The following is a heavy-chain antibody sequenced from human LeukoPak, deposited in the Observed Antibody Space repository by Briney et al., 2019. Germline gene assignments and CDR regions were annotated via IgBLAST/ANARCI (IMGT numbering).Heavy chain of an antibody. CDR2: IYTSGST. D-gene: IGHD6-13*01. CDR1: GGSISSGSYY. CDR3: ARDPRGIAAAGTNAFDI. J-gene: IGHJ3*02. V-gene: IGHV4-61*02. Sequence: LSLTCTVSGGSISSGSYYWSWIRQPAGKGLEWIGRIYTSGSTNYNPSLKSRVTISVETAKKQFSRKLSSVTAADTAVYYCARDPRGIAAAGTNAFDIWGQGTMVTVSS.